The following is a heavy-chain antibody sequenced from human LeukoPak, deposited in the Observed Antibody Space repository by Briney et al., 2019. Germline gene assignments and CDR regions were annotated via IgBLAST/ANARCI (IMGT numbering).Heavy chain of an antibody. CDR1: GFALSTTEMR. Sequence: SGPTLVNATQTLSLSCPFSGFALSTTEMRVNWIRQAQGKAQVMLARIAWGDDKFYSTSLMTRIRISKDTSKYQAVLTMTNMGPVVTSTYYCARISSSSFPFDYWGRGTLVTVSS. D-gene: IGHD2-2*01. CDR3: ARISSSSFPFDY. J-gene: IGHJ4*02. V-gene: IGHV2-70*04. CDR2: IAWGDDK.